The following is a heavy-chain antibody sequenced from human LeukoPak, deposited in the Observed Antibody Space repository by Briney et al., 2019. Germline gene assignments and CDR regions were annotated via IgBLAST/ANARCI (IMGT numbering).Heavy chain of an antibody. CDR3: ARTDSSGPVD. V-gene: IGHV4-30-2*01. CDR2: IYHSGST. J-gene: IGHJ4*02. D-gene: IGHD3-22*01. Sequence: WIGYIYHSGSTYYNPSLKSRVTISVDRSKNQFSLKLSSVTAADTAVYYCARTDSSGPVDWGQGTLVTVSS.